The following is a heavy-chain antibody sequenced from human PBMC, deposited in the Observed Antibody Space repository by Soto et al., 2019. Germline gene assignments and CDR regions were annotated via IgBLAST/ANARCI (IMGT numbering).Heavy chain of an antibody. CDR1: GYTLTELS. V-gene: IGHV1-24*01. CDR3: ARASITGTTFPFDY. J-gene: IGHJ4*02. CDR2: FDPEDGET. Sequence: ASVKVSCKVSGYTLTELSMNWVRQAPGKGLEWMGGFDPEDGETIYAQKIQGRVTMTEDTSTNTAYMELSSLRSDDTAVYYCARASITGTTFPFDYWGQGTLVTVSS. D-gene: IGHD1-20*01.